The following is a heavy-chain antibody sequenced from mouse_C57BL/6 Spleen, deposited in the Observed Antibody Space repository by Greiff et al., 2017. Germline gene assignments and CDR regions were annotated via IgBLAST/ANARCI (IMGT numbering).Heavy chain of an antibody. Sequence: ESGPGILQPSQTLSLTCSFSGFSLSTFGMGVGWIRQPSGKGLEWLAHIWWDDDKYYNPALKSRLTISKDTSKNQVFLKIANVDTADTATYYCARMRPTVVAKNWYFEVWGTGTTVTVSS. J-gene: IGHJ1*03. V-gene: IGHV8-8*01. CDR3: ARMRPTVVAKNWYFEV. CDR2: IWWDDDK. D-gene: IGHD1-1*01. CDR1: GFSLSTFGMG.